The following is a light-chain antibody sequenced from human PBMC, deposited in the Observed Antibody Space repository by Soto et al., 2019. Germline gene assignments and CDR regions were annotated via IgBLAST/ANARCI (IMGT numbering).Light chain of an antibody. V-gene: IGKV1-12*01. J-gene: IGKJ4*01. Sequence: DIPVTPSPSSLSPSVVDRVTIPCQASQNINNYLNWYHQKPGQAPKLLIYAASSVPSGVPSRFSGSGSGTDFTLTISSLQPVDFAIYYCQQDNSFPLTFGGGTKVDI. CDR2: AAS. CDR3: QQDNSFPLT. CDR1: QNINNY.